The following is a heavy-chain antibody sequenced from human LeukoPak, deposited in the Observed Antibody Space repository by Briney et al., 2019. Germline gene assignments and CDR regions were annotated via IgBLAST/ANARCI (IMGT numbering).Heavy chain of an antibody. D-gene: IGHD6-6*01. V-gene: IGHV4-34*01. J-gene: IGHJ4*02. CDR3: ARTRRQMYSSSVRTFDY. Sequence: SETLSLTCAVYGGSFSGYYWSWIRQPPGKGLEWIGEINHSGSTNYNPSLKSRVTISVDTSKNQFSLKLSSVTAADTAVYYCARTRRQMYSSSVRTFDYWGQGTLVTVSS. CDR1: GGSFSGYY. CDR2: INHSGST.